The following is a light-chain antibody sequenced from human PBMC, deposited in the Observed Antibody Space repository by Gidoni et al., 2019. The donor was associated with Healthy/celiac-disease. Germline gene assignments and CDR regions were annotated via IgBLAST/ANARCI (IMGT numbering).Light chain of an antibody. CDR1: ELPKQY. V-gene: IGLV3-25*02. CDR3: QSADSSGTPWV. CDR2: KDS. J-gene: IGLJ3*02. Sequence: SYELTQPPSVSVSPGQTARITCSGDELPKQYAYWYQKKPGQAPVLVIYKDSERPSGIPERFSGSSSGTTVTLTISGVQAEDEADYYCQSADSSGTPWVFGGGTKLTVL.